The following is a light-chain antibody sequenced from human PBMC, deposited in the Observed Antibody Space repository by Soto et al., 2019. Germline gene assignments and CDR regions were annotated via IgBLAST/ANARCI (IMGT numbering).Light chain of an antibody. J-gene: IGKJ1*01. Sequence: DIQMTQSPSTLSGSVGDRVTITCRASQTISSWLAWYQQKPGKAPKLLIYKASTLKSGVPSRFSGSGSGTDFTLTISRLQPDDFAPYYCQLYGSYSWAFGQGTKV. CDR2: KAS. V-gene: IGKV1-5*03. CDR1: QTISSW. CDR3: QLYGSYSWA.